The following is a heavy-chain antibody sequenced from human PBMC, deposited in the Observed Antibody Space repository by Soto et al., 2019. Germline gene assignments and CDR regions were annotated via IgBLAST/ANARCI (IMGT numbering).Heavy chain of an antibody. CDR1: GFTFTSSA. CDR2: IVVGSGNT. V-gene: IGHV1-58*02. J-gene: IGHJ3*02. CDR3: ATGSSGYHDAFDI. Sequence: SVKVSCKASGFTFTSSAMQWVRQARGQRLEWVGWIVVGSGNTNYAQKFQERVTITRDMSTSTAYMELSSLRSEDTAVYYCATGSSGYHDAFDIWGQGTMVTVS. D-gene: IGHD3-22*01.